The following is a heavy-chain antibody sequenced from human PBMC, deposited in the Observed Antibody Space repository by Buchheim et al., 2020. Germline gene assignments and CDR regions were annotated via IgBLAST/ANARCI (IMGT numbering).Heavy chain of an antibody. CDR1: GFTFSSYG. CDR3: AKVRGWYDWYLDL. CDR2: SSGRGGSR. Sequence: EVQLLESGGGLVQPGGSLRLSCAASGFTFSSYGMSWVRQAPGKGVEWVAASSGRGGSRYDADCVKGRFTISRDNSKNTLHLQMNSLRAEDTAVYYCAKVRGWYDWYLDLWGRGTL. J-gene: IGHJ2*01. D-gene: IGHD6-19*01. V-gene: IGHV3-23*01.